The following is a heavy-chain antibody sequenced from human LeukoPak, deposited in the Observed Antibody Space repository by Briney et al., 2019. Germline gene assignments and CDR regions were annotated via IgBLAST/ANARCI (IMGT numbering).Heavy chain of an antibody. CDR3: ASPRPRYSSGWGPFDY. J-gene: IGHJ4*02. Sequence: PGGSLRLSCAASGFTFSSYAMSWVRQAPGKGLEWVSVIYSGGSTYYADSVKGRFTISRGNSKNTLYLQMNSLRAEDTAVYYCASPRPRYSSGWGPFDYWGQGTLVTVSS. V-gene: IGHV3-66*01. CDR2: IYSGGST. D-gene: IGHD6-19*01. CDR1: GFTFSSYA.